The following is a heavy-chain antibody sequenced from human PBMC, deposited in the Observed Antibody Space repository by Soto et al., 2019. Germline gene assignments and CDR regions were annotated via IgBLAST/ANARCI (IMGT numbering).Heavy chain of an antibody. CDR2: ISAHNGNT. CDR1: GYAFTTYG. J-gene: IGHJ4*02. CDR3: ARGRYGDY. V-gene: IGHV1-18*01. Sequence: QVHLVQSGAEVKKPGASVKVSCKGSGYAFTTYGITWVRQAPGQGLEWMGWISAHNGNTNYAQKLQGRVTVTRDTSTSTAYMELRSLRSDDTAVYYCARGRYGDYWGQGTLVTVSS. D-gene: IGHD1-1*01.